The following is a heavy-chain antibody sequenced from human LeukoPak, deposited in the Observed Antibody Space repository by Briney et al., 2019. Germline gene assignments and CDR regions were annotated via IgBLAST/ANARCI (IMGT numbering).Heavy chain of an antibody. J-gene: IGHJ4*02. V-gene: IGHV4-30-4*01. Sequence: SGTLSLTCTVSGGSISSGDYYWSWIRQPPGKGLEWVGYIYYSGNTYYNPSLKSRVTISVDTSKNQFSLKLSSVTAADTAVYYCARVYYYDSSGYYPVVYWGQGTLVTVSS. CDR3: ARVYYYDSSGYYPVVY. CDR2: IYYSGNT. CDR1: GGSISSGDYY. D-gene: IGHD3-22*01.